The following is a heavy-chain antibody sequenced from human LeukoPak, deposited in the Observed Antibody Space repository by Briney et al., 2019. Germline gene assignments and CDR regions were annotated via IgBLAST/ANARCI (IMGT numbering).Heavy chain of an antibody. CDR3: ARDSIVVVPAAMSDQVDY. CDR1: GYTFTSYG. J-gene: IGHJ4*02. CDR2: IGAYNGNT. Sequence: ASVKVSCKASGYTFTSYGISWVRQAPGQGVEWMGWIGAYNGNTNYAQKLQGRVTITTDTSTSTAYMELRSLRSDDTAVYYCARDSIVVVPAAMSDQVDYWGQGTLVTVSS. V-gene: IGHV1-18*01. D-gene: IGHD2-2*01.